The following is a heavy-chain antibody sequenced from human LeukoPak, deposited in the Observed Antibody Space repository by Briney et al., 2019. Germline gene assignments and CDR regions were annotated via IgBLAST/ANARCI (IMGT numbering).Heavy chain of an antibody. CDR1: GHTFTSYG. CDR3: ARVGVRYFDWLPDYYGMDV. CDR2: ISAYNGNT. V-gene: IGHV1-18*01. Sequence: ASVKVSCKASGHTFTSYGISWVRQAPGQGLEWMGWISAYNGNTNYAQKLQGRVTMTTDTSTSTAYMELRSLRSDDTAVYYCARVGVRYFDWLPDYYGMDVWGQGTTVTVSS. D-gene: IGHD3-9*01. J-gene: IGHJ6*02.